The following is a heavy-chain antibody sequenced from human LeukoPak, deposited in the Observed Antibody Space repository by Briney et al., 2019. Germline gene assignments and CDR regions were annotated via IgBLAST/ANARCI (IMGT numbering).Heavy chain of an antibody. CDR1: GGTFSSYA. J-gene: IGHJ2*01. Sequence: ASVKVSCKASGGTFSSYAISWVRQAPGQGLEWMGGIIPIFGTANYAQKFQGRVTITADESTSTAYMELRSLRSDDTAVYYCARTVTRGWYFDLWGRGTLVTVSS. CDR2: IIPIFGTA. CDR3: ARTVTRGWYFDL. D-gene: IGHD4-4*01. V-gene: IGHV1-69*13.